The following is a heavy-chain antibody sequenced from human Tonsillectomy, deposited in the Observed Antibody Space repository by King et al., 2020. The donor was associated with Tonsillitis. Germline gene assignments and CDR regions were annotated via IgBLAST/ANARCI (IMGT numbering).Heavy chain of an antibody. CDR1: GFTFNNYG. J-gene: IGHJ4*02. Sequence: QLVQSGGGVVQPGRSLRLSCATSGFTFNNYGMHWVRQAPGKGLEWVAVIWYDGSFTNYADSVKGRFTISRDISKNTLYLQMNSLRAEDTAIYYCASGGSGSYHFDYWGQGTLVTVSS. CDR2: IWYDGSFT. CDR3: ASGGSGSYHFDY. D-gene: IGHD1-26*01. V-gene: IGHV3-33*01.